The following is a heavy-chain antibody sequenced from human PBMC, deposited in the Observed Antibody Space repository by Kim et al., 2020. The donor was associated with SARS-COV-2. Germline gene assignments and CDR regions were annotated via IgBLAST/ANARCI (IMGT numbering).Heavy chain of an antibody. V-gene: IGHV4-31*03. CDR1: GGSINSGGQF. D-gene: IGHD4-17*01. J-gene: IGHJ4*02. CDR2: VFYTGGN. Sequence: SETLSLTCTVSGGSINSGGQFWTWIRQHPGKAPEWIGFVFYTGGNFYNPSLKSRVSISIDTSKNEFSLNLKSVTAADTAVYYCARTFYGGYELDYWGQGTPVTVSS. CDR3: ARTFYGGYELDY.